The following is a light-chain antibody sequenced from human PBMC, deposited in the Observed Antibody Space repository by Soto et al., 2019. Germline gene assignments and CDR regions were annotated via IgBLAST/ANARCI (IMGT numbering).Light chain of an antibody. V-gene: IGLV1-40*01. CDR3: QSYDSSLSGYV. CDR1: SSNIGAGYD. CDR2: GNS. J-gene: IGLJ1*01. Sequence: QSVLTQPPSVSGAPGQRVTISCTGSSSNIGAGYDVHWYQQLPGTAPKLLIYGNSNRPSGVPDRFSGSKSGTSASLAITGLQAEEETDYYCQSYDSSLSGYVCGSGTKLTVL.